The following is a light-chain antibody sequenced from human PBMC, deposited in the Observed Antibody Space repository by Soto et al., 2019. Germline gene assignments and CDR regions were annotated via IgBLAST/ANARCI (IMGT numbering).Light chain of an antibody. CDR2: AAS. Sequence: DIQMTQSPSSLPASVGDRVTITCGASQSISSYLNWYQQKPGKAPKLLIYAASSLQSGVPSRFSGSGSGTDFTLTISSLQPEDFATYYCQQSYSTPPWTFGQGTKV. J-gene: IGKJ1*01. CDR3: QQSYSTPPWT. V-gene: IGKV1-39*01. CDR1: QSISSY.